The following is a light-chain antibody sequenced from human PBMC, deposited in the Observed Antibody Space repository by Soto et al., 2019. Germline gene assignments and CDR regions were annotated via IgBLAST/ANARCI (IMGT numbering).Light chain of an antibody. J-gene: IGKJ1*01. CDR2: GAS. CDR1: PSVSSK. V-gene: IGKV3-15*01. Sequence: IVMTKSPATLSVSQWDVATLSCGASPSVSSKCAGDQQDPFQAPTRHIYGASTRATCSPASVSGSRSGTEFTLIICSMQSEDSAVHDCQQYNSWLWTFGQETKVDIK. CDR3: QQYNSWLWT.